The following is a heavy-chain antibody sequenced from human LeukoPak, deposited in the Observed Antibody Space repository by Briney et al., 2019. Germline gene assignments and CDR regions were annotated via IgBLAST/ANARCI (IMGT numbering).Heavy chain of an antibody. D-gene: IGHD4-17*01. CDR2: ISGSGGST. J-gene: IGHJ4*02. CDR1: GFTFSSYA. CDR3: AKVRDDYGDYYFDY. V-gene: IGHV3-23*01. Sequence: GGSLRLSCAASGFTFSSYAVSWVRQAPGRGLEWVSAISGSGGSTYYADSVKGRFTISRDNSKDTLYLQMNSLRAEDTAVYYCAKVRDDYGDYYFDYWGQGTLVTVSS.